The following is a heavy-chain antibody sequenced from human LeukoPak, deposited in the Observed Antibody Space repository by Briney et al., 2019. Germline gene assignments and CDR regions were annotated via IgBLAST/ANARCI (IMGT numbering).Heavy chain of an antibody. Sequence: PAETLSLTCAVYGGSFRGYYWSWIRQPPGKGLEWIGEINHSGSTNYNPSLKSRSTISLDTSMKKFSLKLNSVTDADTAVYYCASTERCSTTCPLDYWGQGTLVTVSS. J-gene: IGHJ4*02. D-gene: IGHD2-2*01. CDR3: ASTERCSTTCPLDY. V-gene: IGHV4-34*01. CDR2: INHSGST. CDR1: GGSFRGYY.